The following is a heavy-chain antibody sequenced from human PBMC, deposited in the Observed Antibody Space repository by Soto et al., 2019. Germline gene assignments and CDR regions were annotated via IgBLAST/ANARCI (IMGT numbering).Heavy chain of an antibody. CDR3: AKARVRIVGATHY. CDR2: FSGSGGST. D-gene: IGHD1-26*01. J-gene: IGHJ4*02. V-gene: IGHV3-23*01. Sequence: EVQLLESGGGLVQPGGSLRLSCAASGFTFSSYAMTWVRQAPGKGLEWVSSFSGSGGSTYYADSVKGRFTISRDNSKNTLYLQMNSLRAEDTAVYYCAKARVRIVGATHYWGQGTLVTVSS. CDR1: GFTFSSYA.